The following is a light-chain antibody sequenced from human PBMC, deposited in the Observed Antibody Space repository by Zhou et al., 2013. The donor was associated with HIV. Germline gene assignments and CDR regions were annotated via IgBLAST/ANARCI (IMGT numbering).Light chain of an antibody. V-gene: IGKV3-15*01. CDR2: GAS. CDR1: QSVSSN. Sequence: EIVMTQSPATLSVSPGERATLSCRASQSVSSNLAWYQQKPGQAPRLLIYGASSRATGIPARFSGSGSGTDFTLTISSLQPEDVATYYCQEYNSAPLTFGGGTKVEIK. CDR3: QEYNSAPLT. J-gene: IGKJ4*01.